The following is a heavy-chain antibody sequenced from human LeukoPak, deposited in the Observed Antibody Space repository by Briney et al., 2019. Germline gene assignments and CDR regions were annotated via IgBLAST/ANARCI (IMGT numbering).Heavy chain of an antibody. CDR3: ARHPSYYDRIDY. CDR2: IYYSGST. D-gene: IGHD3-22*01. Sequence: SETLSLTCTVSGGSISSYYWSWIRQPPGKGLEWIGYIYYSGSTNYNPSLKSRVTISIDTSKNQFSLKLSSVTAADTAVYYCARHPSYYDRIDYWGQGTLVTVSS. CDR1: GGSISSYY. V-gene: IGHV4-59*08. J-gene: IGHJ4*02.